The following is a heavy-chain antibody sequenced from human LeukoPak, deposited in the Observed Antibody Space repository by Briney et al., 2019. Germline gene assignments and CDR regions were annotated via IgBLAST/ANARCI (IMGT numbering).Heavy chain of an antibody. D-gene: IGHD5-24*01. J-gene: IGHJ6*02. Sequence: GESLKISCKGFGYTFTNFWIGWVRQMPGKGLEWMGIMYPGDSDTRYSPSFQGQVIMSADRSIDTAYLQWSSLEASDTATYYCGRPSNYLYGMDVWGQGTTVTVSS. CDR1: GYTFTNFW. CDR3: GRPSNYLYGMDV. V-gene: IGHV5-51*01. CDR2: MYPGDSDT.